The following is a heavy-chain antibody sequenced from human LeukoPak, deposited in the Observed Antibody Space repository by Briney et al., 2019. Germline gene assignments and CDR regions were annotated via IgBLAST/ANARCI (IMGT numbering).Heavy chain of an antibody. Sequence: PSETLSLTCTVSGGSISSGSHYWSWIRQPAGKGLEWIGRIYTSGNTNYNPSLQSRGTISVDTSKNEISLKLSSLTAADTAVYYCARGGSAWSYYFDYWGLGTLVTVSS. J-gene: IGHJ4*02. CDR1: GGSISSGSHY. CDR2: IYTSGNT. CDR3: ARGGSAWSYYFDY. V-gene: IGHV4-61*02. D-gene: IGHD6-19*01.